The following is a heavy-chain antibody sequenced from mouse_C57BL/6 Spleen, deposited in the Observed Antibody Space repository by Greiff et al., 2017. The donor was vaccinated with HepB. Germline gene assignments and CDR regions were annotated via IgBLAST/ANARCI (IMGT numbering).Heavy chain of an antibody. CDR2: ISSGSSTI. CDR1: GFTFSDYG. V-gene: IGHV5-17*01. CDR3: ARRITTVVAKNGYFDV. J-gene: IGHJ1*03. Sequence: EVQLVESGGGLVKPGGSLKLSCAASGFTFSDYGMHWVRQAPEKGLEWVAYISSGSSTIYYADTVKGRFTISRDNAKNTLFLQLTSLRSEDTAMYYWARRITTVVAKNGYFDVWGTGTTVTVSS. D-gene: IGHD1-1*01.